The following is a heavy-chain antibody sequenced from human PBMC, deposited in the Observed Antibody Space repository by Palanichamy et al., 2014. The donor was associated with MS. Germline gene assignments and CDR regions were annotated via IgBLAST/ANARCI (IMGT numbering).Heavy chain of an antibody. V-gene: IGHV3-48*03. CDR2: ISGSGGTI. Sequence: EVQLVESGGGLVQPGGSLRLSCAASGFTFSNYEMNWVRQAPGKGLEWVSYISGSGGTIYYADSVKGRFTISRDNARNSLYLQVNSLRAEDTAVYYCARDFYYGSGRFDYWGQGTLVTVSS. D-gene: IGHD3-10*01. J-gene: IGHJ4*02. CDR3: ARDFYYGSGRFDY. CDR1: GFTFSNYE.